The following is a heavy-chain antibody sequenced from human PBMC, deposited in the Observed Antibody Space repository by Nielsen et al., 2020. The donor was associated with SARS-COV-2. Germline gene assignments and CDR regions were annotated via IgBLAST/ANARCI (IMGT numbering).Heavy chain of an antibody. V-gene: IGHV3-21*01. D-gene: IGHD5-18*01. Sequence: ESLKISCAASGITFSSYSMNWVRQAPGKGLEWVSSISSSSSYIYYADSVKGRFTISRDNAKNSLYLQMNSLRAEDTAVYYCARDRDTAMVKSAFDIWGQGIMVTVPS. CDR3: ARDRDTAMVKSAFDI. J-gene: IGHJ3*02. CDR1: GITFSSYS. CDR2: ISSSSSYI.